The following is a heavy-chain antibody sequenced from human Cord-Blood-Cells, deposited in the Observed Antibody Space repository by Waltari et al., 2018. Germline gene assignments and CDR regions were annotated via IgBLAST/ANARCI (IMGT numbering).Heavy chain of an antibody. D-gene: IGHD6-19*01. J-gene: IGHJ4*02. CDR2: ISGSGGST. CDR3: VTVSGWANFDY. CDR1: GFTFSRYA. V-gene: IGHV3-23*01. Sequence: EVQLLESGGGLVQPGGSLRLSCAASGFTFSRYAMSWVRQAPGKGLEWVSAISGSGGSTYYAGSVKGRFTISRDNSKNTLYLQMNSLRAEDTAVYYCVTVSGWANFDYWGQGTLVTVSS.